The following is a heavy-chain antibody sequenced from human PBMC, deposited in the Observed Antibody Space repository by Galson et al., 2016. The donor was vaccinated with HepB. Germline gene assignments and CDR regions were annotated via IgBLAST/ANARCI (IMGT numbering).Heavy chain of an antibody. CDR1: GYNFPYYW. CDR3: ARQYNFWSGYSESYFGMDV. J-gene: IGHJ6*02. D-gene: IGHD3-3*01. V-gene: IGHV5-51*01. Sequence: QSGADVKKAGESLKISCKASGYNFPYYWIGWVRQKPGKGLEWMRIIYPGDSEIRYSPSFQGQVTMSVDKSISTAFLQWSSLKASDTAMYYCARQYNFWSGYSESYFGMDVWGQGTTVTVSS. CDR2: IYPGDSEI.